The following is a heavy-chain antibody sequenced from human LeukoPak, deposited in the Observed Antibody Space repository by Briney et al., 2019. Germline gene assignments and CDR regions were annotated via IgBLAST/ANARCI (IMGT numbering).Heavy chain of an antibody. Sequence: KSSETLSLTCAVYGGSFSGYYWSWIRQPPGKGLEWIGEINHSGSTNYNPSLKSRVTISVDTSKNQFSLKLSSVTAADTAVYYCAREDIDGTVTTLTPYYFDYWGQGTLVTVSS. V-gene: IGHV4-34*01. D-gene: IGHD4-17*01. CDR3: AREDIDGTVTTLTPYYFDY. CDR2: INHSGST. J-gene: IGHJ4*02. CDR1: GGSFSGYY.